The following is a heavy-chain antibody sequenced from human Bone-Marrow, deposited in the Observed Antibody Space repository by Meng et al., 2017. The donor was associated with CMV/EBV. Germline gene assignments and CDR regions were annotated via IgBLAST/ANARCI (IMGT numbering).Heavy chain of an antibody. CDR3: ARVGITMIAGDY. J-gene: IGHJ4*02. D-gene: IGHD3-22*01. V-gene: IGHV1-2*02. CDR1: GNTITCYY. CDR2: INPNSGGT. Sequence: QVLLAQAGVEGRKPGAVVRSSCKASGNTITCYYMRWVRQAPGQGLEWMGWINPNSGGTNYAKKFQGRVTMTRDTSISTAYMELSRLRSDDTAVYYCARVGITMIAGDYWGQGTLVTVSS.